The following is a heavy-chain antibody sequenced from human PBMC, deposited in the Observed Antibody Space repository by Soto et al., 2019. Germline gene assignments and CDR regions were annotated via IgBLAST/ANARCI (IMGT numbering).Heavy chain of an antibody. Sequence: EVQLLQSGGGFVQPGGSLRLSCEVSGFTFRTYPMSWVRQAPGKGLQWVSAIGGGGDTYYADSVKGRFTTSRDNSKDMLYLQLNRLRVEDTAIFYCARHDDTSGYFTDCDYWGQGAQVTVSS. CDR2: IGGGGDT. D-gene: IGHD3-22*01. CDR1: GFTFRTYP. CDR3: ARHDDTSGYFTDCDY. J-gene: IGHJ4*02. V-gene: IGHV3-23*01.